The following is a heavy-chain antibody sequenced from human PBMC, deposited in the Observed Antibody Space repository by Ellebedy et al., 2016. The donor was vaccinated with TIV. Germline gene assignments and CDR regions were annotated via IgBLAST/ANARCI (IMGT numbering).Heavy chain of an antibody. Sequence: GESLKISCAASGFTFSSYAMSWVRQAPGKGLEWVSVIYSGGSTYYADSVKGRFTISRDNSKNTLYLQMNSLRAEDTAVYYCARSGGSFFGIDYWGQGTLVTVSS. D-gene: IGHD2-15*01. V-gene: IGHV3-66*01. CDR3: ARSGGSFFGIDY. CDR2: IYSGGST. J-gene: IGHJ4*02. CDR1: GFTFSSYA.